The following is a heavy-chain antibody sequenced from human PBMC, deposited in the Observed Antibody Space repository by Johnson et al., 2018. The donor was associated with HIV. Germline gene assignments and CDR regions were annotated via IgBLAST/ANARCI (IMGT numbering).Heavy chain of an antibody. V-gene: IGHV3-48*01. Sequence: VQLVESGGGLVQSGGSLSLSCGASGFSVSNNYMNWVRQAPGKGLEWVAYISNRGSTKYHADSVKGRFTISRDNSKNTLYLQMNSLRAEDTAVYYCASWWIAAAGSPGDAFDIWGQGTMVTVSS. CDR1: GFSVSNNY. CDR3: ASWWIAAAGSPGDAFDI. CDR2: ISNRGSTK. D-gene: IGHD6-13*01. J-gene: IGHJ3*02.